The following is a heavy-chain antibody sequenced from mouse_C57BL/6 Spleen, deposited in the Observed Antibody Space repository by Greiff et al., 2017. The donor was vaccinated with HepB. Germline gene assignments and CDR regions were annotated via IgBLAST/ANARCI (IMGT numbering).Heavy chain of an antibody. CDR1: GFSLTSYG. Sequence: QVHVKQSGPGLVQPSQSLSITCTVSGFSLTSYGVHWVRQSPGKGLEWLGVIWSGGSTDYNAAFISRQSISKDNSKSQVFFKMNSLQADDTAIYYCATSTTVVPYYFDYWGQGTTLTVSS. D-gene: IGHD1-1*01. J-gene: IGHJ2*01. CDR3: ATSTTVVPYYFDY. V-gene: IGHV2-2*01. CDR2: IWSGGST.